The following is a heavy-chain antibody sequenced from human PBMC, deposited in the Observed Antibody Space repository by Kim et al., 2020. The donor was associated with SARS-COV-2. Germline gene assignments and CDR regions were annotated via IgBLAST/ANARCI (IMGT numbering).Heavy chain of an antibody. CDR2: INPNSGGT. V-gene: IGHV1-2*04. Sequence: ASVKVSCKASGYTFTGYYMHWVRQAPGQGLEWMGWINPNSGGTNYAQKFQGWVTMTRDTSISTAYMELSRLRSDDTAVYYCARDKGPPMVRGVKDYYYYGMDVWGQGTTVTVSS. D-gene: IGHD3-10*01. J-gene: IGHJ6*02. CDR3: ARDKGPPMVRGVKDYYYYGMDV. CDR1: GYTFTGYY.